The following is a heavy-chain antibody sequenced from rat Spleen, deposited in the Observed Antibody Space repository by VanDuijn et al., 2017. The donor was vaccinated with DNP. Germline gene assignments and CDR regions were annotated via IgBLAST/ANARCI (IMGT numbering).Heavy chain of an antibody. CDR1: GFIFSNYW. Sequence: EVQLVESGGGPVQPGRSLKLSCVASGFIFSNYWMTWVRQAPTKGLEWVATISYDGSSTYYRDSVKGRFTISRDNAQNTLYLHMSKLGSEDTAIYYGASGPNFGGYSDYFEYWGQGVMVTVSS. CDR3: ASGPNFGGYSDYFEY. V-gene: IGHV5-29*01. CDR2: ISYDGSST. D-gene: IGHD1-11*01. J-gene: IGHJ2*01.